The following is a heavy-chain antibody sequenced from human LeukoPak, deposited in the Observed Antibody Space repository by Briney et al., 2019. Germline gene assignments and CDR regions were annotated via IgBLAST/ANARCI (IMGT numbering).Heavy chain of an antibody. D-gene: IGHD3-16*02. J-gene: IGHJ4*02. CDR1: GFTFSSYG. CDR3: AKSRRRNYDYVWGRYRPSPLFDY. V-gene: IGHV3-30*02. CDR2: IRYDGSNK. Sequence: GGSLRLSCAASGFTFSSYGMHWVRQAPGKGLEWVAFIRYDGSNKYYADSVKGRFTISRDNSKNTLYLQMNSLRAEDTAVYYCAKSRRRNYDYVWGRYRPSPLFDYWGQGTLLSVSS.